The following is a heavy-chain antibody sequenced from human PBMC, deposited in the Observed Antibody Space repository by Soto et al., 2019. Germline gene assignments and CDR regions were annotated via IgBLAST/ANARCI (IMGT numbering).Heavy chain of an antibody. CDR3: TRVGGYYGDYPNFDY. D-gene: IGHD4-17*01. CDR1: GGSIRSYY. V-gene: IGHV4-59*01. CDR2: IYYSGST. J-gene: IGHJ4*02. Sequence: SETLSLTCTVYGGSIRSYYWSWVRQPPGKGLEWIGNIYYSGSTNYNPSRKSRVTMSVDMSKNQVSLKLSSVTAADTAVYYCTRVGGYYGDYPNFDYWGQGALVTVSS.